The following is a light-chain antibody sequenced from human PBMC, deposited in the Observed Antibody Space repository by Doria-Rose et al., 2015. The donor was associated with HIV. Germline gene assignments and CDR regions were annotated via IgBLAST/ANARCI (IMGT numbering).Light chain of an antibody. V-gene: IGKV3-20*01. CDR3: HQYGTSWT. CDR1: QRFSRSY. J-gene: IGKJ1*01. CDR2: DGS. Sequence: TQSPGTLSLSPGERATPSCRTSQRFSRSYLAWYQQKPGQAPSLLIYDGSTRATGIPDRFSASGSGTDFTLTINRLEPEDFALYYCHQYGTSWTFGQGTKVEI.